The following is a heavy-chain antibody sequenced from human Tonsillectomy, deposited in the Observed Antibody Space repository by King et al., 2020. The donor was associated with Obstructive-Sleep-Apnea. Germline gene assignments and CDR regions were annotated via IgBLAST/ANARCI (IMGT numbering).Heavy chain of an antibody. Sequence: QLQESGPGLLKPSETLSLTCTVSGGSISTYYWSWIRQSPGKGLEWIGYIYYSGSTNYNPSLRNRVTISVDTSKNHFSLKLTSVTAAATAVYYCARHDGGLNGFDPWGQGTLVTVSS. V-gene: IGHV4-59*08. CDR3: ARHDGGLNGFDP. CDR2: IYYSGST. J-gene: IGHJ5*02. D-gene: IGHD4-23*01. CDR1: GGSISTYY.